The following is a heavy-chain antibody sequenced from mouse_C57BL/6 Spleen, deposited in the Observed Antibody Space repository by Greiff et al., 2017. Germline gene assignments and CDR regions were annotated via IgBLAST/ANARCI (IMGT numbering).Heavy chain of an antibody. CDR2: INPNYGTT. Sequence: EVQLQQSGPELVKPGASVKISCKASGYSFTDYNMNWVKQSNGKSLEWIGVINPNYGTTSYNQKFKGKATLTVDKSSSTAYMQLNSLTSEDSAVYYCAKTYDYEEGLYAMDYWGQGTSVTVSS. J-gene: IGHJ4*01. V-gene: IGHV1-39*01. CDR3: AKTYDYEEGLYAMDY. D-gene: IGHD2-4*01. CDR1: GYSFTDYN.